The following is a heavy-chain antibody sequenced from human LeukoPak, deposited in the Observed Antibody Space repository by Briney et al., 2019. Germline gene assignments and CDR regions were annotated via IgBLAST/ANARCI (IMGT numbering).Heavy chain of an antibody. CDR3: VSAVTD. J-gene: IGHJ4*02. V-gene: IGHV3-74*01. CDR2: INSDGSSI. CDR1: GFTFGSSW. Sequence: GGSLRLSCAASGFTFGSSWMHWVRRAPGKGLDWVSRINSDGSSIAYADSVKGRFTISRDNAKNTLYLQMNSLRAEDTAVYYCVSAVTDWGQGTLVTVSS. D-gene: IGHD6-19*01.